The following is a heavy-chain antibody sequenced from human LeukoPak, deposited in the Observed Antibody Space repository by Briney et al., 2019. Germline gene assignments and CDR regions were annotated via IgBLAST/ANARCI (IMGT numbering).Heavy chain of an antibody. CDR2: IFYSGST. V-gene: IGHV4-39*07. D-gene: IGHD3-10*01. J-gene: IGHJ4*02. Sequence: SETLSLTCTVSSGSISTSNYYWGWVRQPPGKALEWIGNIFYSGSTYYSPSLKGRVTISLDTSRNQFSLKLSSVTAADTAVYYCARRRGGYYGSGSSSVDYWGQGTLVTVSS. CDR1: SGSISTSNYY. CDR3: ARRRGGYYGSGSSSVDY.